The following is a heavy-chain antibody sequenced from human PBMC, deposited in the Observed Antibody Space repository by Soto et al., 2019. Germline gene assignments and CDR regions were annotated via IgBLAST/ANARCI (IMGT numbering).Heavy chain of an antibody. CDR1: GFTFDDYA. J-gene: IGHJ6*02. Sequence: GGSLRLSCAASGFTFDDYAMHWVRQAPGKGLEWVSLISWDGGSTYYADSVKGRFTISRDNSKNSLYLQMNSLRAEDTALYYCAKARDIVATGGMDVWGRGTTVTVSS. V-gene: IGHV3-43D*04. CDR2: ISWDGGST. D-gene: IGHD5-12*01. CDR3: AKARDIVATGGMDV.